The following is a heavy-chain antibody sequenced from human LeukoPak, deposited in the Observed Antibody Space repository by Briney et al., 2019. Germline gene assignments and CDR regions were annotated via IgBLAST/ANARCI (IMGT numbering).Heavy chain of an antibody. J-gene: IGHJ4*02. D-gene: IGHD1/OR15-1a*01. CDR2: IYYSGTT. V-gene: IGHV4-31*03. CDR1: GGSISGGTYY. Sequence: SETLSLTCTVSGGSISGGTYYWTWIRQHPGKGLEWIGSIYYSGTTYYNPSLKSRVTISVDTSKNQFSLKLSSVTAADTVVYYCARFTFGNRDYWGQGTLAIVSS. CDR3: ARFTFGNRDY.